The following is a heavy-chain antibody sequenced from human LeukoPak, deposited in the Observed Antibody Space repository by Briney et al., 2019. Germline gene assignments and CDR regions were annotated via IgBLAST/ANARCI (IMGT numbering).Heavy chain of an antibody. D-gene: IGHD6-13*01. CDR2: IIPIFGTA. V-gene: IGHV1-69*13. Sequence: SVKVSCKASGGTFSSYAISWVRQAPGQGLEWMGGIIPIFGTANYAQKFQGRVTITADESTSTAYMELSSLRSEDTAVYYCARSIAATAYYYYYMDVWGKGTTVTMSS. CDR1: GGTFSSYA. J-gene: IGHJ6*03. CDR3: ARSIAATAYYYYYMDV.